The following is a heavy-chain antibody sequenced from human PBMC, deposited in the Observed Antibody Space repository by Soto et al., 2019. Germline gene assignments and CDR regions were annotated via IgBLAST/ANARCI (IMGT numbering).Heavy chain of an antibody. J-gene: IGHJ4*02. CDR3: AGTRLGYCSSTSCYLFDY. V-gene: IGHV1-18*01. Sequence: QVQLVQSGAEVKKPGASVKVSCKASGYTFTSYGISWVRQAPGQGLEWMGWISAYNGNTNYAQKLQGRVTMTTDTSTSTAYMELRSLRSDDTAVYYCAGTRLGYCSSTSCYLFDYWGQGTLVTVSS. CDR1: GYTFTSYG. D-gene: IGHD2-2*01. CDR2: ISAYNGNT.